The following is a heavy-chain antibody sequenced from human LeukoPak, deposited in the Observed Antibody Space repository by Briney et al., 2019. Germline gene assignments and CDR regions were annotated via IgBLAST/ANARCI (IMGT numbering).Heavy chain of an antibody. D-gene: IGHD1-26*01. J-gene: IGHJ1*01. CDR2: INHSGST. CDR1: GGSFSGYY. Sequence: SETLSLTCAVYGGSFSGYYWSWIRQPPGKGLEWIGEINHSGSTNYNPSLKSRVTISVDTSKNQFSLKLSSVTAADTAVYYWARASGSYYEYFQHWGQGTLVTVSS. CDR3: ARASGSYYEYFQH. V-gene: IGHV4-34*01.